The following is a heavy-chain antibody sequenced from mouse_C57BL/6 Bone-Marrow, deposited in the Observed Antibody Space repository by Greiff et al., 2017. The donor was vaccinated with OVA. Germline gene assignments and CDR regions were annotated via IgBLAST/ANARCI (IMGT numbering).Heavy chain of an antibody. CDR2: IYPSDSET. CDR1: GYTFTSYW. CDR3: ARNWYFDV. Sequence: QVQLQQPGAELVRPGSSVKLSCKASGYTFTSYWMDWVKQRPGQGLEWIGNIYPSDSETHYNQKFKDKATLTVDKSSSTAYMQLSSLTSEDSAVYYCARNWYFDVWGTGTTITVSS. J-gene: IGHJ1*03. V-gene: IGHV1-61*01.